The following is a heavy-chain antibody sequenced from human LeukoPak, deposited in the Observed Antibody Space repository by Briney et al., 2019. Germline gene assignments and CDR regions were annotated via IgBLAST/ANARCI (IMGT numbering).Heavy chain of an antibody. CDR3: ARDAMSSTGFTTHHFDY. V-gene: IGHV1-2*02. CDR2: INPNSGGT. J-gene: IGHJ4*02. D-gene: IGHD6-25*01. Sequence: ASVKVSCKASGYTFTGYYMHWVRQAPGQGLEWMGWINPNSGGTNYAQKFQGRVTMTRDTSISTAYMELSRLRSDDTAVYYCARDAMSSTGFTTHHFDYWGQGTLVTVSS. CDR1: GYTFTGYY.